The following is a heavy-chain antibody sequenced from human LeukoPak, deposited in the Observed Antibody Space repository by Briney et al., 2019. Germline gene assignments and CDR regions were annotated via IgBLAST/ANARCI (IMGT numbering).Heavy chain of an antibody. CDR3: AKEGSVCRNGICRYFDY. V-gene: IGHV3-9*01. CDR2: INWDSGYI. CDR1: GFTLGGCA. J-gene: IGHJ4*02. Sequence: PGRSLTLSCAVSGFTLGGCARHWVRQAPGKGLDWVAKINWDSGYIEYADSVRGRFTISRDNAKSSLYLQMNSLKPGDTALYFCAKEGSVCRNGICRYFDYWGQGTPVTVSS. D-gene: IGHD2-8*01.